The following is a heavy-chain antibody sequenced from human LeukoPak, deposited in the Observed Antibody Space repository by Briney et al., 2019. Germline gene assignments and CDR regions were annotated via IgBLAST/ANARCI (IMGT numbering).Heavy chain of an antibody. CDR1: GGSISSYY. CDR2: IYHSGST. V-gene: IGHV4-38-2*02. D-gene: IGHD5-24*01. Sequence: SETLSLTCTVSGGSISSYYWGWIRQPPGKGLEWIGSIYHSGSTYYNPSLKSRVTISVDTSKNQFSLKLSSVTAADTAVYYCARDLATIKSDPFDYWGQGTLVTVSS. J-gene: IGHJ4*02. CDR3: ARDLATIKSDPFDY.